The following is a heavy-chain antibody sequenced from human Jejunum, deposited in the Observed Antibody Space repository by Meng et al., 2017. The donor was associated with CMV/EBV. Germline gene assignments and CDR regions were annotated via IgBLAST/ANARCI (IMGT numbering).Heavy chain of an antibody. CDR2: ISSGSTII. CDR1: SAYG. D-gene: IGHD3-10*01. J-gene: IGHJ6*02. Sequence: SAYGMNRVRQAPGKGLEWISYISSGSTIINYADPVKGRFTISRDNAKNLVHLQMNSLRAEDTAMYYCAKRITLVRKSITGYTAMDVWGQGTTVTVSS. CDR3: AKRITLVRKSITGYTAMDV. V-gene: IGHV3-48*04.